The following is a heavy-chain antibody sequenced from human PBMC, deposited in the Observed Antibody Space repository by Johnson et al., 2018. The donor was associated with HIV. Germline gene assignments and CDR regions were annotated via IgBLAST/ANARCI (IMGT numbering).Heavy chain of an antibody. CDR2: IKQDGSEK. D-gene: IGHD4/OR15-4a*01. CDR1: GFTFSRYW. CDR3: ARGGASDAFDI. V-gene: IGHV3-7*02. Sequence: VQLVESGGGLVQPGGSLRLSCAASGFTFSRYWMSWVRQAPGKGLEWVANIKQDGSEKYYVDSVKGRFTISRDNAKNSLYLQMNSLRAEDTAVYYCARGGASDAFDIWGQGTMVTVSS. J-gene: IGHJ3*02.